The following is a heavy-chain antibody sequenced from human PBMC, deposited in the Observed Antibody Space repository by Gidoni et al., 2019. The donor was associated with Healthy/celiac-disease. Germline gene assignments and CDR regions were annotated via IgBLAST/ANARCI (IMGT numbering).Heavy chain of an antibody. Sequence: EVQLVESGGGLVQPGGSLKLSCAASGFTFSGSAMHWVRQASGKGLEWVGRFRSKANSYATAYAASVKGRFTISRDDSKNTAYLQMNSLKTEDTAVYYCTTLSWSPGKYYYYYYGMDVWGQGTTVTVSS. CDR2: FRSKANSYAT. CDR3: TTLSWSPGKYYYYYYGMDV. D-gene: IGHD2-15*01. V-gene: IGHV3-73*02. J-gene: IGHJ6*02. CDR1: GFTFSGSA.